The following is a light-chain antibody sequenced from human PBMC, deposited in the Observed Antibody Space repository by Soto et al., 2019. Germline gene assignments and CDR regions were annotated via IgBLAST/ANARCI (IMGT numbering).Light chain of an antibody. V-gene: IGKV3-15*01. Sequence: DKLMSQSPATLSVSPGERVTLSCRASQNIHNHMSWFLQKPGQTSRLLIYDAIISAPDVPARFSGSWSGTEFPLTINSLQSEDFAVYYCQQYDAWPLTCGGGTKLDIK. CDR1: QNIHNH. J-gene: IGKJ4*01. CDR3: QQYDAWPLT. CDR2: DAI.